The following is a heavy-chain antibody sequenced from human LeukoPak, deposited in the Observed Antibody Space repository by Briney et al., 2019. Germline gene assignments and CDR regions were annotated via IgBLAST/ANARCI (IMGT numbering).Heavy chain of an antibody. CDR2: TWYGGSD. CDR1: GFTFSSYA. Sequence: PGRSLRLSCAASGFTFSSYAMHWVRQAPGKGLEWVAVTWYGGSDYADSVKGRFTVSRDIFKNTQYLQMSNLRVEDTALYYCAREQSTSGPAGALDIWGQGTVVSVSS. CDR3: AREQSTSGPAGALDI. J-gene: IGHJ3*02. V-gene: IGHV3-33*08. D-gene: IGHD6-19*01.